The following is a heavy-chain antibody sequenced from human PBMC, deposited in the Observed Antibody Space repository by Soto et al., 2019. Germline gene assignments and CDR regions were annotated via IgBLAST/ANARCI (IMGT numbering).Heavy chain of an antibody. CDR2: IKQDGSEN. J-gene: IGHJ4*02. CDR3: ARDLYGVFDY. V-gene: IGHV3-7*05. D-gene: IGHD4-17*01. CDR1: GFTFSNYY. Sequence: EVQLVESGGDLVQPGGSLRLSCAASGFTFSNYYMTWVRQAPGKGLEWVANIKQDGSENYYVDSVRGQFTISRDNAKKSLYLQMNTLRAEDTAVYYCARDLYGVFDYWGQGTLVTVSS.